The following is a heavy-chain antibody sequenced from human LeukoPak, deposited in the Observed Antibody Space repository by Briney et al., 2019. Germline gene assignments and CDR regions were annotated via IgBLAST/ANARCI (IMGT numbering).Heavy chain of an antibody. J-gene: IGHJ2*01. D-gene: IGHD3-3*01. Sequence: PSETLSLTCTVSGGSISSYYWSWIRQPPGKGLEWIGYIDYSGSTNYNSSLKSRVTISVDTSKNQFSLKLSSVTAADTAVYYCARDLTSPIIPFPGGYFDLWGRGTLVTVSS. V-gene: IGHV4-59*01. CDR1: GGSISSYY. CDR2: IDYSGST. CDR3: ARDLTSPIIPFPGGYFDL.